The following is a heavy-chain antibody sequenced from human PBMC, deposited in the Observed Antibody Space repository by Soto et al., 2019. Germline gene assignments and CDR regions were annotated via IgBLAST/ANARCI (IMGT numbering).Heavy chain of an antibody. D-gene: IGHD6-19*01. CDR1: GVSISSGAYY. Sequence: QERLQESGPGLVKPSQTLSLTCTVSGVSISSGAYYWSWIRQRPGKGLEWTGHIYYTGSTYYNASLXXRIKISIDTSKNQFSLKLTSVSAADTAVYYCARQWARGFEIWGQGTLVTVSS. V-gene: IGHV4-31*03. CDR2: IYYTGST. CDR3: ARQWARGFEI. J-gene: IGHJ3*02.